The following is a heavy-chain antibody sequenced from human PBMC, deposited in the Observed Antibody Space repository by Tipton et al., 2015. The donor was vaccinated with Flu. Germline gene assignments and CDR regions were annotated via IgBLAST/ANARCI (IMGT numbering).Heavy chain of an antibody. CDR1: GFTFSDYW. V-gene: IGHV3-7*01. J-gene: IGHJ4*02. D-gene: IGHD6-13*01. CDR3: ARGGLAPGNY. CDR2: IRQDGGQK. Sequence: VQLVQSGGGLIQPGGSLRLSCAASGFTFSDYWMLWFRQAPGQGLEWVANIRQDGGQKYYLNSVRGRFTISRDNARKSVYLQMEGLRAEDTAVYYCARGGLAPGNYWGQGTLVTVSS.